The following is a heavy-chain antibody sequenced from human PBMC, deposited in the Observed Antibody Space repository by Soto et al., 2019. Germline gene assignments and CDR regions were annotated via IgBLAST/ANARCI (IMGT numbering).Heavy chain of an antibody. Sequence: GGSLRLSCAASGFTFSSYEMNWVRQAPGKGLEWVSYISSSGSTIYYADSVKGRFTISRDNAKNSLYLQMKSLRAEDTAVYYCARGGLHDPEDYFDYWGQGTLLTVSS. CDR1: GFTFSSYE. CDR2: ISSSGSTI. D-gene: IGHD2-15*01. CDR3: ARGGLHDPEDYFDY. V-gene: IGHV3-48*03. J-gene: IGHJ4*02.